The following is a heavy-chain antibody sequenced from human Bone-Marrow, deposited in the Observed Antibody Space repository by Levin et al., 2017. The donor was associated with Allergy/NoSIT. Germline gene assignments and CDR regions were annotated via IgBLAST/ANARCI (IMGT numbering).Heavy chain of an antibody. Sequence: SCAASGFTFNAYWMTWVRQAPGKGLEWVATIKHDGSEKYYADSVEGRFTISRDNAENSLYVQMNSLSAEDTAVYYCARDSCSATSCYVYWGQGTLVTVSS. D-gene: IGHD2-2*01. CDR2: IKHDGSEK. CDR1: GFTFNAYW. V-gene: IGHV3-7*01. J-gene: IGHJ4*02. CDR3: ARDSCSATSCYVY.